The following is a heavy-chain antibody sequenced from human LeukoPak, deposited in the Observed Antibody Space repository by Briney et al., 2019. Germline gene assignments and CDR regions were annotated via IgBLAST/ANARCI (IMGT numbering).Heavy chain of an antibody. J-gene: IGHJ5*02. D-gene: IGHD2-8*01. CDR3: ARVPTSYCTNGVCPNWFDP. Sequence: SETLSLTCAVYGGSFSGYYWSWIRQPPGKGREWIGEINHSGSTNYNPSLKSRVTISVDTSKNQFSLKLSSVTAADTAVYYCARVPTSYCTNGVCPNWFDPWGQGTLVTVSS. CDR1: GGSFSGYY. CDR2: INHSGST. V-gene: IGHV4-34*01.